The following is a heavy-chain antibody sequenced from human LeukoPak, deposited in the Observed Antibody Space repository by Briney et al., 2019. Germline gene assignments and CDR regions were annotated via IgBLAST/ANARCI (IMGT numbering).Heavy chain of an antibody. CDR2: IRVTGRT. CDR3: AKVLTCSGGTCYYFDY. J-gene: IGHJ4*02. V-gene: IGHV3-23*01. Sequence: GGSLRLSCAASGFTFSSYAMNWVRQAPGKGRQWVSAIRVTGRTYYADSVKGRFTISRDNSKNTLYLQMNSLRAEDTAVYYCAKVLTCSGGTCYYFDYWGQGTLVTVSS. D-gene: IGHD2-15*01. CDR1: GFTFSSYA.